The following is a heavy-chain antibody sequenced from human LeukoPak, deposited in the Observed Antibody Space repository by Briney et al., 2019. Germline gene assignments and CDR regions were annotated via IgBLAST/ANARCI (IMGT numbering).Heavy chain of an antibody. CDR2: IIPIFDTA. V-gene: IGHV1-69*01. CDR3: ARDLVGSAISYSSGAWDY. CDR1: GGTFSNFA. D-gene: IGHD3-10*01. J-gene: IGHJ4*02. Sequence: SVKVSCKASGGTFSNFAISWVRQAPGQGLERMGGIIPIFDTADYAQKFRGRVTITADESTSTAYMELSSLRPEDTAVYYCARDLVGSAISYSSGAWDYWGQGTLVTVSS.